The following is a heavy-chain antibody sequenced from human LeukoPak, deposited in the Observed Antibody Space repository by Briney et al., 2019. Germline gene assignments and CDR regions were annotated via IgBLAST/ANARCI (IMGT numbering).Heavy chain of an antibody. Sequence: ASVKVSCKASGGTFSSYAISWVRQAPGQGLEWMGRIIPIFGIANYAQKFQGRVTITADKSTSTAYMELSSLRSEDTAVHYCARIAVAGTGYFDYWGQGTLVTVSS. V-gene: IGHV1-69*04. CDR2: IIPIFGIA. D-gene: IGHD6-19*01. CDR3: ARIAVAGTGYFDY. J-gene: IGHJ4*02. CDR1: GGTFSSYA.